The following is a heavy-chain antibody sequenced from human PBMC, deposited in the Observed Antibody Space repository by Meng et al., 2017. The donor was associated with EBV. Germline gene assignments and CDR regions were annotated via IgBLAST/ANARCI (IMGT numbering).Heavy chain of an antibody. V-gene: IGHV4-4*02. CDR3: ARRSLDYYDSSGFDY. J-gene: IGHJ4*02. D-gene: IGHD3-22*01. CDR1: REPTRARNW. CDR2: IYHSGST. Sequence: GAQRVSPTETTTPTSAAWREPTRARNWGSSVRQPPVNGLEWIGEIYHSGSTNYHPSLKSRVTISVDKSKNPFSLKLSSVTAAETAVYYCARRSLDYYDSSGFDYWGQGTLVTVSS.